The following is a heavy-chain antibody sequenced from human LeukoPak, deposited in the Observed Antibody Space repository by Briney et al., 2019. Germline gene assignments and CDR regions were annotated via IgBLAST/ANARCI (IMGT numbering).Heavy chain of an antibody. J-gene: IGHJ3*02. D-gene: IGHD2-8*01. CDR2: INPKSGGT. CDR3: ARVYCTNGVCYPGIYAFDI. CDR1: GYTFMGYY. V-gene: IGHV1-2*06. Sequence: GASVKVSCKASGYTFMGYYMHWVRQAPGQGLEWMGRINPKSGGTDYAQKLQGRVTMTRDTSISTAYMELSRLRSDDTAVYYCARVYCTNGVCYPGIYAFDIWGQGTMVTVSS.